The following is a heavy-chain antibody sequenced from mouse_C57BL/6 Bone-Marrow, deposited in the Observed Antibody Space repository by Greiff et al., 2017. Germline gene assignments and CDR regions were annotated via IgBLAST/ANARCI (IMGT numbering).Heavy chain of an antibody. J-gene: IGHJ2*01. CDR3: TTGLPRDFDY. V-gene: IGHV14-4*01. D-gene: IGHD3-3*01. CDR2: IDPENGDT. CDR1: GFNIKDGY. Sequence: VQLQQSGAELVRPGASVKLSCTASGFNIKDGYMHWVKQRPEQGLEWIGWIDPENGDTEYASKFQGKATITADPSSNTAYLQLSSLTSEDTAVYYCTTGLPRDFDYWGQGTTLTVSS.